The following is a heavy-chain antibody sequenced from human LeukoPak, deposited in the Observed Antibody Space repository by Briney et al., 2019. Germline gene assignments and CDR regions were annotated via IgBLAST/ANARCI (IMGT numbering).Heavy chain of an antibody. J-gene: IGHJ4*02. V-gene: IGHV4-39*01. CDR1: GGSISISSYY. CDR3: ARRDRWLHHYDY. CDR2: IYYSGST. D-gene: IGHD5-24*01. Sequence: SETLSLTCTVSGGSISISSYYWGWIRQPPGKGLEWIGSIYYSGSTYYNPSLKSRVTISVDTSKNQFSLKLSSVTAADTAVYYCARRDRWLHHYDYWGQGTLVTVSS.